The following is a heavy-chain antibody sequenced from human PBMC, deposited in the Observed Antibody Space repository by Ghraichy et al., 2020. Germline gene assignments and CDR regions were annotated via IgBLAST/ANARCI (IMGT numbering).Heavy chain of an antibody. Sequence: GGSLRLSCTASGFTFSSYAMHWVRQAPGKGLEYVSAISSNGGSTYYANSVKGRFTISRDNSKNTLYLQMGSLRAEDMAVYYCARRLVETVMGYDYWGRGTLVTVSS. D-gene: IGHD5-18*01. CDR2: ISSNGGST. CDR1: GFTFSSYA. CDR3: ARRLVETVMGYDY. J-gene: IGHJ4*02. V-gene: IGHV3-64*01.